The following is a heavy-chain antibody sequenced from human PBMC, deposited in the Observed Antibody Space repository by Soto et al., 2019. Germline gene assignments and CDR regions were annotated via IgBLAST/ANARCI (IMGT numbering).Heavy chain of an antibody. Sequence: EVQLVESGGGLVQPGRSLRLSRAASGFTFDDYAMHWVRQAPGKGLEWVSGISWNSGSIGYADSVKGRFTISRDNAKNSLYLQMNSLRAEDTALYYCAKGMYSSSWYGAFDIWGQGTMVTVSS. J-gene: IGHJ3*02. D-gene: IGHD6-13*01. CDR1: GFTFDDYA. CDR2: ISWNSGSI. V-gene: IGHV3-9*01. CDR3: AKGMYSSSWYGAFDI.